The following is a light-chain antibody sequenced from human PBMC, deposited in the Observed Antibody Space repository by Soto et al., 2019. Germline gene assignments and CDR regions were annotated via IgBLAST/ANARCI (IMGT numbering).Light chain of an antibody. V-gene: IGLV2-23*02. Sequence: QSVLTQPASVSGSPGQSITISCTGTSSDVGSYNLVSWYQQHPGKAPKLMIYEVSKRPSGVSNRFSGSKSGNTASLTISGLQAEDEADYCCSYAGSSTGYVFGTGNKVTVL. CDR3: CSYAGSSTGYV. CDR2: EVS. J-gene: IGLJ1*01. CDR1: SSDVGSYNL.